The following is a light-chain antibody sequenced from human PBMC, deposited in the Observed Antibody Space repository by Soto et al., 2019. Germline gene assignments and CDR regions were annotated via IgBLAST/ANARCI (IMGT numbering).Light chain of an antibody. V-gene: IGLV2-11*01. CDR3: CSYAGSYTLGV. Sequence: QSALTQPRSVSGSPGQSVTISCTGTSSDVGGYNYVSWYQQHPGKAPKLMIYDVSKRPSGVPDRFSGSKSGNTASLTISGLQAEDEADYYCCSYAGSYTLGVFGRGTKVTVL. J-gene: IGLJ2*01. CDR1: SSDVGGYNY. CDR2: DVS.